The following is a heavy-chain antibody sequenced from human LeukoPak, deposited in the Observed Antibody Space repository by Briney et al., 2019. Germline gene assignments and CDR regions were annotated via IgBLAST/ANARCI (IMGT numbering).Heavy chain of an antibody. CDR1: GGSFSGYY. J-gene: IGHJ4*02. D-gene: IGHD3-9*01. CDR2: INHSGST. Sequence: PSETLSLTCAVYGGSFSGYYWSWIRQPPGKGLEWVGEINHSGSTNYNPSLKSRVTISVDTSKNQFSLKLSSVTAADTAVYYCAREDILTGFDYWGQGTLVTVSS. CDR3: AREDILTGFDY. V-gene: IGHV4-34*01.